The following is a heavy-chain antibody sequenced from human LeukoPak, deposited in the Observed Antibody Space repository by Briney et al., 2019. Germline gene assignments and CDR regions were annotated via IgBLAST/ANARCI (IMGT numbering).Heavy chain of an antibody. CDR1: GGSISSHSSS. D-gene: IGHD6-13*01. CDR2: IYNIGST. V-gene: IGHV4-39*01. CDR3: ARLEGSSSWYPYYSYGMDV. J-gene: IGHJ6*02. Sequence: SSETLSLTCTVSGGSISSHSSSWGWIRQPPGKGLEWIGTIYNIGSTYYNPSLKSRVTIFVDTSKNQFSLKVSSVTAADTAVYYCARLEGSSSWYPYYSYGMDVWGQGITVTVSS.